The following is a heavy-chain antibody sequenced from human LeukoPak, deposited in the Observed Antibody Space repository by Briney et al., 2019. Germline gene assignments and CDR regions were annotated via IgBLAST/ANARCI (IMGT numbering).Heavy chain of an antibody. V-gene: IGHV3-30*18. CDR1: GFTFSSYG. J-gene: IGHJ4*02. CDR3: AKGGGLYCSGGSCYSLYFGY. Sequence: PGGSLRLSCAASGFTFSSYGMHWVRQAPGKGLKWVAVISYDGSNKYYADSVKGRFTISRDNSKNTLYLQMNSLRAEDTAVYYCAKGGGLYCSGGSCYSLYFGYWGQGTLVTVSS. D-gene: IGHD2-15*01. CDR2: ISYDGSNK.